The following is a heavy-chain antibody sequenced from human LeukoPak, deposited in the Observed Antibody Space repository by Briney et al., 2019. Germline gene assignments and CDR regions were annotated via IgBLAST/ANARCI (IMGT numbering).Heavy chain of an antibody. V-gene: IGHV3-7*03. CDR3: ARGGGLDV. D-gene: IGHD3-16*01. CDR1: GFSFSNAW. CDR2: INHNGNVN. J-gene: IGHJ6*02. Sequence: GGSLRLSCATSGFSFSNAWMNWARQAPGKGLEWVASINHNGNVNYYVDSVKGRFTISRDNAKNSLYLQMSNLRAEDTAVYFCARGGGLDVWGQGATVTVSS.